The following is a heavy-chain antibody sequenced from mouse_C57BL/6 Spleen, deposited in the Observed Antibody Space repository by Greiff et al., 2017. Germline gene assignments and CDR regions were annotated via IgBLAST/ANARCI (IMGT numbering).Heavy chain of an antibody. Sequence: VQLKQSGPELVKPGASVKIPCKASGYTFTDYNMDWVKQSHGKSLEWIGDINPNNGGTIYNQKFKGKATLTVYKSSSTAYMELRSLTSEDTAVYYCARRAYGISYDWYFDVWGTGTTVTVSS. D-gene: IGHD1-1*01. CDR2: INPNNGGT. CDR1: GYTFTDYN. J-gene: IGHJ1*03. V-gene: IGHV1-18*01. CDR3: ARRAYGISYDWYFDV.